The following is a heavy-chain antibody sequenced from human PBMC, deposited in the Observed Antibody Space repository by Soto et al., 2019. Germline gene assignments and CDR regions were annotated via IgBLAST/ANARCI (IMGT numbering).Heavy chain of an antibody. Sequence: SEALCLTWTVSGGFISSGGYYWCLIRQPPGKGLEWIGYIYYSGSTYYNPSLKSRVTISVDTSKNQFSLKLSSVTAADTAVDYCASDRQDASWFDPWGQGTLVTVSS. CDR2: IYYSGST. CDR1: GGFISSGGYY. J-gene: IGHJ5*01. D-gene: IGHD2-2*01. V-gene: IGHV4-30-4*08. CDR3: ASDRQDASWFDP.